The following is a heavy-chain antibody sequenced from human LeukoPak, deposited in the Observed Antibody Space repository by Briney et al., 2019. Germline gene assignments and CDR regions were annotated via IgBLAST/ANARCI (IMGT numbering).Heavy chain of an antibody. J-gene: IGHJ5*02. V-gene: IGHV3-20*04. CDR3: AKAPVGQWLVRANWFDP. D-gene: IGHD6-19*01. CDR1: GFTFDDYG. Sequence: GGSLRLSCAASGFTFDDYGMSWVRQAPGKGLEWVSGINWNGGSTGYADSVKGRFTISRDNSKNTLYLQMNSLRAEDTAVYYCAKAPVGQWLVRANWFDPWGQGTLVTVSS. CDR2: INWNGGST.